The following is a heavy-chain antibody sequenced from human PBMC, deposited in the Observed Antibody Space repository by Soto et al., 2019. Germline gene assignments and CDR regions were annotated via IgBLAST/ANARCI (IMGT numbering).Heavy chain of an antibody. CDR3: AXXXXXXXGYYFDY. Sequence: QITLKESGPTLVKPTQTLTLTCTFSGFSLSSTRVAVGWIRQPPGKALEWLALIYWDDDKRYSPFLKSRLTXTXXXXXXXXXXXXXXXXXXXXXXXXXAXXXXXXXGYYFDYWGQGTLVTVSS. CDR2: IYWDDDK. V-gene: IGHV2-5*02. J-gene: IGHJ4*02. CDR1: GFSLSSTRVA.